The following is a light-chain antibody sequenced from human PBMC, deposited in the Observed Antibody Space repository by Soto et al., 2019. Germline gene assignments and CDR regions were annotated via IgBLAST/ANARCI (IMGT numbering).Light chain of an antibody. CDR1: SSNIGAGFD. J-gene: IGLJ1*01. V-gene: IGLV1-40*01. Sequence: QSVRTQLPSVSGAPGQSITIACTGTSSNIGAGFDVHWYQQLPGAAPKLLIYGNNIRPSGVPDRFSGSKSGASASLAITGLQAEDEADYYCQAYDSSLSGSYVFGTGTKVTVL. CDR2: GNN. CDR3: QAYDSSLSGSYV.